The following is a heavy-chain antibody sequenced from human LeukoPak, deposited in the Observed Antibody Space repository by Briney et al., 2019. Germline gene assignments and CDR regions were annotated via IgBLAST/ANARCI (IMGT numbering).Heavy chain of an antibody. CDR2: ISRSSSEI. Sequence: PGGSLRLSCAASGFTLSDAWMSWVRQAPGKGLEWVSDISRSSSEIHYADSVTGRFTISRDNAKNSVYLQMNSLRVEDTAVYYCARDSGTYGYYMDVWGKGTTVTVSS. V-gene: IGHV3-11*06. CDR1: GFTLSDAW. CDR3: ARDSGTYGYYMDV. D-gene: IGHD1-26*01. J-gene: IGHJ6*04.